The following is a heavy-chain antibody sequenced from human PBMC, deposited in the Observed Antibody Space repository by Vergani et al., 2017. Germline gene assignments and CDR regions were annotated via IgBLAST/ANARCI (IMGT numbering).Heavy chain of an antibody. V-gene: IGHV4-4*02. D-gene: IGHD6-13*01. J-gene: IGHJ5*02. CDR3: ARSYSSSWFSPDWFDP. CDR1: GGSISSSNW. CDR2: IYHSGST. Sequence: QVQLQESGPGLVKPSGTLSLTCAVSGGSISSSNWWSWVRQPPGKGLEWIGEIYHSGSTNYNPSLKSRVTISVDKSNNQFSLKLSSLTAADTAVYYCARSYSSSWFSPDWFDPWGQGTLVTVSS.